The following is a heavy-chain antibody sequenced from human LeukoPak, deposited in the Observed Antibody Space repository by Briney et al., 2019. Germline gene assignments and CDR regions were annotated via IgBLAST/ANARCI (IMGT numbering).Heavy chain of an antibody. J-gene: IGHJ4*02. Sequence: GESLKISCKASGYSFATYWCAWVRQMPGKGLGWMEIIDPGNSDTRYNPSFQGQVTISAHKSSNTAYLQWRSLKASDTSMYYCPRPPSRITGTTEDYWGQGTLITVSS. CDR3: PRPPSRITGTTEDY. D-gene: IGHD1-20*01. CDR1: GYSFATYW. CDR2: IDPGNSDT. V-gene: IGHV5-51*01.